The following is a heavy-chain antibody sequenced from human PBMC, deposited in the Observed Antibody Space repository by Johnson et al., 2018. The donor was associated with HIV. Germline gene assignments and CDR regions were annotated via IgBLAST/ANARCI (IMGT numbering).Heavy chain of an antibody. CDR1: GFTFDEYD. D-gene: IGHD3-22*01. Sequence: VQLVESGGGVARPGGSLRLSCEASGFTFDEYDMSWVRQAPGKGLEWVSVIYSGGSTNYADSVKGRFTISRDNSKNTLYLEMSSLRAEDTAVYYCARENSSGYHDAFDIWGQGTLVNVSS. V-gene: IGHV3-66*01. J-gene: IGHJ3*02. CDR3: ARENSSGYHDAFDI. CDR2: IYSGGST.